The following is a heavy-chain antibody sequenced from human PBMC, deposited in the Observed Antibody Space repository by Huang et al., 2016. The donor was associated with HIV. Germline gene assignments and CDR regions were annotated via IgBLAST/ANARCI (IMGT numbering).Heavy chain of an antibody. CDR2: VRSKAFGGAS. D-gene: IGHD4-17*01. CDR3: SPSGDDYFYFYMDV. J-gene: IGHJ6*03. V-gene: IGHV3-49*03. CDR1: GFIFNDFA. Sequence: QLVESGGDSVQSGRSLRLSCRGSGFIFNDFAINWFRQSTGKGLELIGVVRSKAFGGASKSAPSVKDRFTVSRDEAKNVAFLQMDNLQVDDTAIYYCSPSGDDYFYFYMDVWGNGTTVIVS.